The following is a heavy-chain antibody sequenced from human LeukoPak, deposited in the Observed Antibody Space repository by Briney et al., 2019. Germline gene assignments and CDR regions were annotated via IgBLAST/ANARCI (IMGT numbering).Heavy chain of an antibody. V-gene: IGHV4-34*01. CDR2: INHSGST. CDR3: ARVDRAARPHYFDY. Sequence: PSETLSLTCAVYGGSFSGYYWSWIRQPPGKGLEWIGEINHSGSTNYNPSLKSRVTISVDTSKNQFSLTLSSVTAADTAVYYCARVDRAARPHYFDYWGQGTLVTVSS. D-gene: IGHD6-6*01. CDR1: GGSFSGYY. J-gene: IGHJ4*02.